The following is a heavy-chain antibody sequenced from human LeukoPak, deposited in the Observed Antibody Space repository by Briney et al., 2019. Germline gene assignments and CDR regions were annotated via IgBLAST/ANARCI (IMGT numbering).Heavy chain of an antibody. D-gene: IGHD2-2*01. CDR2: INPNSGGT. CDR3: ARGYCSSTCCYRKTNHDY. V-gene: IGHV1-2*02. Sequence: GASVKVSCKASGYTFTGYYMHWVRQAPGQGLEWMGWINPNSGGTNYAQKFQGRVTMTRDTSISTAYMELSRLRSDDTAVYYCARGYCSSTCCYRKTNHDYWGQGTLVTVSS. J-gene: IGHJ4*02. CDR1: GYTFTGYY.